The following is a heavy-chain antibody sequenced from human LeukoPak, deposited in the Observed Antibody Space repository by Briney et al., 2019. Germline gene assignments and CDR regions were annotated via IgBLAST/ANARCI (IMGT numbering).Heavy chain of an antibody. Sequence: PGGSLRLSCAASGFTFSGYVMNWVRQAPGKGLEWVSYISSGGSPIYYADSVKGRFTISRDNAKTSLYLQMNSLRAEDTAVYYCARENYGDHGDAFDIWGQGTMVTVSS. CDR1: GFTFSGYV. D-gene: IGHD4-17*01. CDR3: ARENYGDHGDAFDI. J-gene: IGHJ3*02. V-gene: IGHV3-48*03. CDR2: ISSGGSPI.